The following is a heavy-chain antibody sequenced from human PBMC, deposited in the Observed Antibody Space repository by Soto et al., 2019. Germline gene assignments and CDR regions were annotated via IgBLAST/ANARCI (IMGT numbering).Heavy chain of an antibody. CDR3: ARAVKAQWLMNLDY. J-gene: IGHJ4*02. V-gene: IGHV3-30-3*01. D-gene: IGHD6-19*01. CDR1: GFTFSSYA. Sequence: QVQLVESGGGVVQPGRSLRLSCAASGFTFSSYAMHWVRQAPGKGLEWVAVISYDGSNKYYADSVKGRFTISRDNSKNTLYLQMNILRAEDTAVYYCARAVKAQWLMNLDYWGQGTLVTVSS. CDR2: ISYDGSNK.